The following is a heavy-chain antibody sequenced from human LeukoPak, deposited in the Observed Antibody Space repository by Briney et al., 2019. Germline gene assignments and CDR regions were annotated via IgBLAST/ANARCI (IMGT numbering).Heavy chain of an antibody. CDR2: IIPIFGTA. D-gene: IGHD1-26*01. J-gene: IGHJ4*02. CDR1: GYTFTSYY. V-gene: IGHV1-69*13. CDR3: ARGRGEWELHGYYFDY. Sequence: SVKVSCKASGYTFTSYYMHWVRQAPGQGLEWMGGIIPIFGTANYAQKFQGRVTITADESTSTAYMELSSLRSEDTAVYYCARGRGEWELHGYYFDYWGQGTLVTVSS.